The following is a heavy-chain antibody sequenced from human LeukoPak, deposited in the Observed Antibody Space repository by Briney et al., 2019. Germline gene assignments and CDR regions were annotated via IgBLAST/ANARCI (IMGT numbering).Heavy chain of an antibody. V-gene: IGHV1-8*01. J-gene: IGHJ5*02. D-gene: IGHD1-26*01. CDR1: GYTFTSYD. CDR2: MNPNSGNT. CDR3: ARDNSVGDTAWWFDP. Sequence: ASVKVSCTASGYTFTSYDINWVRQATGQGLEWMGWMNPNSGNTGYAQKFQGRLSLTRDMSTSTDYMELSSLRSEDTAVYYCARDNSVGDTAWWFDPWGQGTLVTVSS.